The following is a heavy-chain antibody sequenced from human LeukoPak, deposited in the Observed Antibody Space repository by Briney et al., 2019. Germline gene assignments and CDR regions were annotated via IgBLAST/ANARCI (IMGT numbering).Heavy chain of an antibody. V-gene: IGHV1-8*01. CDR2: MNPNSGNT. J-gene: IGHJ4*02. D-gene: IGHD3-10*01. CDR1: GYTFTSYD. CDR3: ARGQVHGVQGVGFDY. Sequence: ASVKVSCKASGYTFTSYDINLVRQATGQGLEWMGWMNPNSGNTGYAQKFQGRVTITRNTSISTAYMELSSLRSEDTAVYYCARGQVHGVQGVGFDYWGQGTLVTVSS.